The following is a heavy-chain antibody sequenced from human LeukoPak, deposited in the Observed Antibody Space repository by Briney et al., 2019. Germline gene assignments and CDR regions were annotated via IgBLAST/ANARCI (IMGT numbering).Heavy chain of an antibody. CDR3: ARVGWRLLQVYYYYYMDV. CDR2: ISSSGSII. Sequence: GGSLRLSCAASGFTFSSYEMNWVRQAPGKGLEWVSYISSSGSIIYYADSVKGRFTISRDNAKNSLYLQMNSLRAEDTAVYYCARVGWRLLQVYYYYYMDVWGKGTTVTISS. V-gene: IGHV3-48*03. J-gene: IGHJ6*03. D-gene: IGHD3-10*01. CDR1: GFTFSSYE.